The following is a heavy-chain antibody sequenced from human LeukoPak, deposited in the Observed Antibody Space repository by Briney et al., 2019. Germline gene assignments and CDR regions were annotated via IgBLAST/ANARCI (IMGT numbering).Heavy chain of an antibody. D-gene: IGHD5-18*01. Sequence: GGSLRLSCAASGFTFSTFWMSWVRQAPGKGLEWVANIKEHGGETYYLDSVRGRFTISRDNAKNSLYLQMYSLRAEDTAVYYCARDRLVDTAMVPLGYWGQGTLVTVSS. CDR3: ARDRLVDTAMVPLGY. V-gene: IGHV3-7*01. CDR2: IKEHGGET. J-gene: IGHJ4*02. CDR1: GFTFSTFW.